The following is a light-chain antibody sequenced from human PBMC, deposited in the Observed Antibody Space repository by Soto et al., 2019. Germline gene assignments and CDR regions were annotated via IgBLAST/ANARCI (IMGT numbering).Light chain of an antibody. CDR2: KAS. J-gene: IGKJ1*01. CDR1: QTISSW. Sequence: IQMTQSPSTLSGSVGDRFTITCRASQTISSWLAWYQQQQAKPPKLLIYKASTLKSGVPSRCSGSGSGTEFSLTKSSLQPDDFATYYCQQYNSYSRTFGQGTKVDIK. V-gene: IGKV1-5*03. CDR3: QQYNSYSRT.